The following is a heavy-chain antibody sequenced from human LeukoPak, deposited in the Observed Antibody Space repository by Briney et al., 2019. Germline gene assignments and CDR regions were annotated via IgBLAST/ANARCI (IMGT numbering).Heavy chain of an antibody. V-gene: IGHV4-39*01. J-gene: IGHJ4*02. CDR2: IYYSGST. CDR1: GGSISSSSYY. Sequence: PSETLSLTCTVSGGSISSSSYYWGWIRQPPGKGLEWIGSIYYSGSTYYNPSLKSRVTISVDTSKNQFSLKLSSVTAADTAVYYCAVWWLRRAYFDYWGQGTLVTVSS. D-gene: IGHD5-12*01. CDR3: AVWWLRRAYFDY.